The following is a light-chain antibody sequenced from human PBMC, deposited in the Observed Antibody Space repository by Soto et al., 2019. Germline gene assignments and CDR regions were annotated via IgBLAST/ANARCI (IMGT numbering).Light chain of an antibody. CDR1: SSDVGAYNY. V-gene: IGLV2-14*01. CDR2: DVS. Sequence: QSALTQPASASGSPGQSIAISCTGTSSDVGAYNYVSWYQQYPGKAPKLMIFDVSYRPSGVSNRFSGSKSGNTASLTISGLQAEDEADYYCNSFTTSGTYVFGTGTKVTVL. CDR3: NSFTTSGTYV. J-gene: IGLJ1*01.